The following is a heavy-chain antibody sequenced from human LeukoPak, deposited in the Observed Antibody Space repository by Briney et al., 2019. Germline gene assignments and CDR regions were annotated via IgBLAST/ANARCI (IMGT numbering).Heavy chain of an antibody. CDR1: GGSISSYY. V-gene: IGHV4-59*12. CDR3: ARSIVVVPAAWEGYYYYGMDV. CDR2: FSYSGIT. Sequence: PSETLSLTCSVSGGSISSYYWSWIRQPPGKGLEWIGYFSYSGITSYNPSLKSRVTISVDTSKNQFSLKLSSVTAADTAVYYCARSIVVVPAAWEGYYYYGMDVWGQGTTVTVSS. D-gene: IGHD2-2*01. J-gene: IGHJ6*02.